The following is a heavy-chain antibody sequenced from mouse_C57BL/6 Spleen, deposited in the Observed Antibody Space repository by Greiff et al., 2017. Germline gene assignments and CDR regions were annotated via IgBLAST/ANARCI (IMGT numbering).Heavy chain of an antibody. Sequence: QVQLQQPGAELVKPGASVKLSCKASGYTFTSYWMHWVKQRPGQGLEWIGMIHPNSGSTNYNEKFKSKATLTVDKASSTAYMQLSSLTSEDSAVYYCAGQLRLQFAYWGQGTLVTVSA. CDR1: GYTFTSYW. CDR2: IHPNSGST. V-gene: IGHV1-64*01. CDR3: AGQLRLQFAY. J-gene: IGHJ3*01. D-gene: IGHD3-2*02.